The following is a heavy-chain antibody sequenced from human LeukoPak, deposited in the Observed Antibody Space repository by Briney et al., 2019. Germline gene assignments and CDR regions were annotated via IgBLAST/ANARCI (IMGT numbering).Heavy chain of an antibody. CDR2: IYYSGST. J-gene: IGHJ5*02. D-gene: IGHD3-10*01. CDR1: GGSISSYY. Sequence: SETLSLTCTVSGGSISSYYWSWIRQPPGKGLEWIGYIYYSGSTNYNPSLKSRVTISVKTSKNQFSLKLRSVTAADTAVYYCAGDPITMVRGQPIPYWFDPWGQGTLVTVSS. V-gene: IGHV4-59*01. CDR3: AGDPITMVRGQPIPYWFDP.